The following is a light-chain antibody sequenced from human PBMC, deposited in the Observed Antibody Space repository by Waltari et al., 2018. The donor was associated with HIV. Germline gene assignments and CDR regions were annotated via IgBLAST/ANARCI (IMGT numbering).Light chain of an antibody. V-gene: IGLV8-61*01. CDR3: VLFMGNGIWV. CDR1: PGSVSTIYY. Sequence: QTVVTQEPSFSVSPGGTVTLTFGLSPGSVSTIYYPSWYQQTPGQAPRTLIYSTNTRSSGVPDRFSGSILGNKAALTITGAQADDESDYYCVLFMGNGIWVFGGGTKLTVL. CDR2: STN. J-gene: IGLJ3*02.